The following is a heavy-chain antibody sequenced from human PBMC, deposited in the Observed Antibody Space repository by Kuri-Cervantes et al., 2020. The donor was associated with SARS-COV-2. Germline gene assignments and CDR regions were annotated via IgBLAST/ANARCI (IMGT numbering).Heavy chain of an antibody. Sequence: ETLSLTCAASGFTVSSNYMSWVRQAPGKGLEWVSGITTGGDTPFYAGSVRGRFTISRDNSKDTVYLQMNTLRADDTGMYYCAAYTPRGDYWGQGTLVTVSS. V-gene: IGHV3-53*01. CDR1: GFTVSSNY. D-gene: IGHD2-2*02. CDR3: AAYTPRGDY. CDR2: ITTGGDTP. J-gene: IGHJ4*02.